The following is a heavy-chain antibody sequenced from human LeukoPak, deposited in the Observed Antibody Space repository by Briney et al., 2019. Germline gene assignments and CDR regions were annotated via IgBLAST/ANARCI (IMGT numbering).Heavy chain of an antibody. J-gene: IGHJ6*02. Sequence: GRSLRLSCAASGFTFSSYAMHWVRQAPGKGLEWVAVISYDGSNKYYADSVKGRFTISRDNSKNTLYLQMNSLRAEDTAVYYCAKTIPYGSGTDYYYYGMDVWGQGTTVTVSS. CDR1: GFTFSSYA. CDR2: ISYDGSNK. D-gene: IGHD3-10*01. V-gene: IGHV3-30*18. CDR3: AKTIPYGSGTDYYYYGMDV.